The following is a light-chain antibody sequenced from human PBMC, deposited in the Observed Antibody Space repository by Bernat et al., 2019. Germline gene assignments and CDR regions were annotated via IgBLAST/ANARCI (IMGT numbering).Light chain of an antibody. J-gene: IGKJ5*01. V-gene: IGKV1-9*01. CDR2: GVS. CDR1: QVIGNY. Sequence: DIQLTQSPSFLSASVGDRVTITCRASQVIGNYLAWYHQKPGKAPQLLLYGVSTLQSGVPSRFSGSGSGTEFTLTFISLQPEDSATYYCQQLDNFPITFGQGTRLEIK. CDR3: QQLDNFPIT.